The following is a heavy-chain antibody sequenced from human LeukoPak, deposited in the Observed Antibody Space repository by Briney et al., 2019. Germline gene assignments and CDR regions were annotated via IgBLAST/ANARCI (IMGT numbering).Heavy chain of an antibody. Sequence: SETLSLTCTVSGGSISSYYWNWIRQPPGKGLEWIGYSSYSGSTNYNPSLKSRVTISVDTSKNQLSLRLGSVTAADTAVYYCARWSSSWYSFDYWGQGTLVTVSS. CDR1: GGSISSYY. CDR3: ARWSSSWYSFDY. CDR2: SSYSGST. V-gene: IGHV4-59*01. D-gene: IGHD6-13*01. J-gene: IGHJ4*02.